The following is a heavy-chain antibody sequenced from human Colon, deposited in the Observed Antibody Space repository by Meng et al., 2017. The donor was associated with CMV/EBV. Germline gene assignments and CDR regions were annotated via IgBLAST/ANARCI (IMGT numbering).Heavy chain of an antibody. J-gene: IGHJ4*02. CDR3: AKRETRIDDSSGYWG. D-gene: IGHD3-22*01. Sequence: SETLSLTCSVSGASISSSQYYWGWIRQPPGKGLEWIASIYHSGSTYYNPSLKSRVTTSVDTSKNRFSLKLSSVTAADTAVYYCAKRETRIDDSSGYWGWGQGTRVTVSS. CDR1: GASISSSQYY. CDR2: IYHSGST. V-gene: IGHV4-39*01.